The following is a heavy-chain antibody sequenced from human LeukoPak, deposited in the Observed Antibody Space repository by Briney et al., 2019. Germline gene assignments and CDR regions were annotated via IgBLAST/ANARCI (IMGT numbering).Heavy chain of an antibody. Sequence: GGSLRLSCAASGFTFSSYAMRWVRQAPGKGLEWVAAICGGGGSTYYADSVRGRFTISGDNSKNTLYLQMNSLRAEDTAVYYCAKLGVRGVITPIDYWGQGTLVTVSS. J-gene: IGHJ4*02. V-gene: IGHV3-23*01. CDR1: GFTFSSYA. CDR3: AKLGVRGVITPIDY. CDR2: ICGGGGST. D-gene: IGHD3-10*02.